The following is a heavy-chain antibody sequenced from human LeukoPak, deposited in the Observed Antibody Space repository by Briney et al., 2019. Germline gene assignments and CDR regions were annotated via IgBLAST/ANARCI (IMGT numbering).Heavy chain of an antibody. CDR2: INPNSGGT. CDR1: GYTFTGYY. V-gene: IGHV1-2*02. Sequence: ASVKVSCKASGYTFTGYYMHWVRQAPGQGLEWMGWINPNSGGTNYAQKFQGRVTMTRDTSISTAYMELSRLRSDDTAVYYSAAILGGCGGDCYIPSGFFDYWGQGTLVTVSP. J-gene: IGHJ4*02. CDR3: AAILGGCGGDCYIPSGFFDY. D-gene: IGHD2-21*02.